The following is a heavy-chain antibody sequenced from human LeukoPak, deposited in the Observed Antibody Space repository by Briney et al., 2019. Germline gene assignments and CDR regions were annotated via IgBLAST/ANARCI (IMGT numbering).Heavy chain of an antibody. J-gene: IGHJ4*02. D-gene: IGHD1-26*01. V-gene: IGHV3-48*03. CDR3: ARDPPRGIVGATIIFDY. Sequence: GGSLRLSCAASGFTFSSYEMNWVRQAPGKGLEWVSYISSSGSTIYYADSVKGRFTISRDNAKNSLYLQMNSLRAEDTAVYYCARDPPRGIVGATIIFDYWGQGTLVTVSS. CDR2: ISSSGSTI. CDR1: GFTFSSYE.